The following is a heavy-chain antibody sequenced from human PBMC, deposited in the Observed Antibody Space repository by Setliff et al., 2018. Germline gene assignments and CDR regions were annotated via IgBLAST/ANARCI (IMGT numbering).Heavy chain of an antibody. CDR3: ARINFHDSTAYYYAPHH. Sequence: ASVKVSCKASGYTFTTYGITWVRQAPGQGLEWMGWINNYNFNTNYAQKLQGRVTMTTDTSTSTAYMELRSLRSDDTAMYYCARINFHDSTAYYYAPHHWGQGTLVTVSS. CDR2: INNYNFNT. J-gene: IGHJ5*02. CDR1: GYTFTTYG. V-gene: IGHV1-18*01. D-gene: IGHD3-22*01.